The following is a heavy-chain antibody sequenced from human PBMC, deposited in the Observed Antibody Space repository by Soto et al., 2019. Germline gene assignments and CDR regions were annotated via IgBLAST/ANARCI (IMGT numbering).Heavy chain of an antibody. D-gene: IGHD3-22*01. CDR3: AKVGLVEGWLLGGFDV. V-gene: IGHV3-30*18. J-gene: IGHJ4*02. Sequence: AGSLSLSCAASGFPFSSSGKHWVRHAPGKGLEWVAVISYDGSNKYYADSVKDRFTISRHNSKNTLYLQMNSLRAEDTAVYYCAKVGLVEGWLLGGFDVWGQGTLVTVSS. CDR1: GFPFSSSG. CDR2: ISYDGSNK.